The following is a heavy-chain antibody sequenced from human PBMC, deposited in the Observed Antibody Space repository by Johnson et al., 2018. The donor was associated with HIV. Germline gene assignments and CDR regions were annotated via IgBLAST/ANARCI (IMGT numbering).Heavy chain of an antibody. J-gene: IGHJ3*02. V-gene: IGHV3-20*04. Sequence: VQLVESGGGLVQPGRSLRLSCAASGFTFDDYGMSWVRQAPGKGLEWVPGSNWNGGSTGYEDSVKGRFSISRDNANNSLYLQMNSLRAEDTAVYYCSKDRAYYYGAGISGNAFDIWGQGTMVTVSS. CDR3: SKDRAYYYGAGISGNAFDI. D-gene: IGHD3-10*01. CDR1: GFTFDDYG. CDR2: SNWNGGST.